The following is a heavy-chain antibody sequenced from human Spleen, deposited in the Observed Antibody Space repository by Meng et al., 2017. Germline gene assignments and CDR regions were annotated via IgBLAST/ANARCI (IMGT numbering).Heavy chain of an antibody. D-gene: IGHD4-23*01. J-gene: IGHJ4*02. Sequence: EVQLVGAGGGLVKAWGSLGLSCAASGFTFSDYSMNWVRQGSGKGVEWVSSIYSSSIFVYYADSVKGRFTISRVNAKNSLFLQMNSLRVEETAVYYCAGDYGGNSGGYWGQGTLVTVSS. V-gene: IGHV3-21*01. CDR1: GFTFSDYS. CDR2: IYSSSIFV. CDR3: AGDYGGNSGGY.